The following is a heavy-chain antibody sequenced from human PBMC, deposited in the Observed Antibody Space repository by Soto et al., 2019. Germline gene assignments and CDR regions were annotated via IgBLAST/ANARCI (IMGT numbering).Heavy chain of an antibody. CDR1: GYTFTGYY. D-gene: IGHD3-3*01. CDR2: INPNSGGT. Sequence: ASVKVSCKAPGYTFTGYYMHWVRQAPGQGLEWMGWINPNSGGTNYAQKFQGRITMTRDTSISAAYMELSRLRSDDTAVYYCARGLGGDILRLLEWFLDYWGQRTPPTVS. V-gene: IGHV1-2*02. J-gene: IGHJ4*02. CDR3: ARGLGGDILRLLEWFLDY.